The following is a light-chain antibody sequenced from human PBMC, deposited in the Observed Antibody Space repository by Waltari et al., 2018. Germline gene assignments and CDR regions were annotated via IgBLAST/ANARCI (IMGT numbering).Light chain of an antibody. V-gene: IGKV1-5*03. Sequence: DIQMTQSPSTLPASVGEPAPITCRASETIFSWLAWYQQKPGTPPKLLIYKASSLETGVPLRFSGRGFGVEFTLTISGLQPDDFATYYCQQYNTNSHYSFGQGTKVEIK. CDR1: ETIFSW. CDR3: QQYNTNSHYS. CDR2: KAS. J-gene: IGKJ2*03.